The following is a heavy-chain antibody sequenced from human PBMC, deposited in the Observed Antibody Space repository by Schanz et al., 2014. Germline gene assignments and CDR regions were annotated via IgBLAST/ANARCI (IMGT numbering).Heavy chain of an antibody. Sequence: QVQLVESGGGVVQPGRSLRLSCAASGFTFSSYGMHWVRQAPGKGLEWVSSFNDGGVNKYYADSVKGRFTISSDNSKNTLYLQMNSLRPEDTAVYYCAKSQGSSFDSWGQGTLVTVSS. D-gene: IGHD6-13*01. V-gene: IGHV3-NL1*01. CDR3: AKSQGSSFDS. CDR2: FNDGGVNK. CDR1: GFTFSSYG. J-gene: IGHJ4*02.